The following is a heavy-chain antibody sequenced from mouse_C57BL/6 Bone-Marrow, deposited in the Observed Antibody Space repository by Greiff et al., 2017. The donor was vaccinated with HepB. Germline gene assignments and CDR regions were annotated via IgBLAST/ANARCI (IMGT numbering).Heavy chain of an antibody. CDR2: ISSGGSYT. J-gene: IGHJ2*01. CDR3: ARRGYYYGSSYCFDY. CDR1: GFTFSSYG. V-gene: IGHV5-6*02. D-gene: IGHD1-1*01. Sequence: EVKLVESGGDLVKPGGSLKLSCAASGFTFSSYGMSWVRQTPDKRLEWVATISSGGSYTYYPDSVKGRFTISRDNAKNTLYLQMSSLKSEDTAMYYCARRGYYYGSSYCFDYWGQGTTLTVSS.